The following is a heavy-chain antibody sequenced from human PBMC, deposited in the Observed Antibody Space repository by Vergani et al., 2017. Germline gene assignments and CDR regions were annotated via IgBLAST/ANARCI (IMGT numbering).Heavy chain of an antibody. CDR3: AKIHGRSTTRHYYAMDV. CDR1: GFKFSDHY. Sequence: LEESGGGSVKPGGSLRLSCAASGFKFSDHYMSWIRQAPGKGLEWVSHISPGASTVSYTDSVTGRFTVSRDNDNNSLTLDMTTLRVEDTAVYYCAKIHGRSTTRHYYAMDVWCQGTTVIVSS. J-gene: IGHJ6*02. V-gene: IGHV3-11*04. D-gene: IGHD1-1*01. CDR2: ISPGASTV.